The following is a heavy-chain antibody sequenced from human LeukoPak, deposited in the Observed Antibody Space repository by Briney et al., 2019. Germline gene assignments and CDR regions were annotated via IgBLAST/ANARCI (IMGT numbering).Heavy chain of an antibody. CDR2: IYSAGNT. Sequence: PGGSLRLSCTVSGFTVSSNSMSWVRQAPGKGLEWVSFIYSAGNTHYSDSVKGRFTISRDNSRNTLYLQMNSLRVEDTAVYYCANDGRGSYTFDHWGQGTLVTVSS. V-gene: IGHV3-53*01. CDR3: ANDGRGSYTFDH. J-gene: IGHJ4*02. CDR1: GFTVSSNS. D-gene: IGHD1-26*01.